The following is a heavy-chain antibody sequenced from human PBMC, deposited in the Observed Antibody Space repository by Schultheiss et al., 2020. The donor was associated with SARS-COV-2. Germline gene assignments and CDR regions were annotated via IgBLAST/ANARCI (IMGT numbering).Heavy chain of an antibody. D-gene: IGHD4-17*01. CDR1: GYTFTSYD. CDR2: MNPNSGGT. CDR3: ARVPTSATTKDDY. Sequence: ASVKVSCKASGYTFTSYDINWVRQATGQGLEWMGWMNPNSGGTNYAQKFQGRVTVTMDTSITTVYMELSRLRSDDTAVYYCARVPTSATTKDDYWGQGTLVTVSS. V-gene: IGHV1-2*02. J-gene: IGHJ4*02.